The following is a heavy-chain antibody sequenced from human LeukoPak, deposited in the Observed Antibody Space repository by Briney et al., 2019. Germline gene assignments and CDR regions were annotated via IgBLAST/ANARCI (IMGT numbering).Heavy chain of an antibody. CDR1: GFTFSSYS. CDR2: ISSSSSYI. J-gene: IGHJ4*02. D-gene: IGHD5-12*01. CDR3: ARGSGYGKGHDY. Sequence: GGSLRLSCGASGFTFSSYSMNWVRQAPGKGLEWVSSISSSSSYIYYADSVKGRFTISRDNAKNSLYLQMNSLRAEDTAVYYCARGSGYGKGHDYWGQGTLVTVSS. V-gene: IGHV3-21*01.